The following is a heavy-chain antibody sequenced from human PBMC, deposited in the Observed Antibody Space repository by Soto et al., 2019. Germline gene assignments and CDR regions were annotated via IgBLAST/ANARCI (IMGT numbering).Heavy chain of an antibody. J-gene: IGHJ5*02. CDR1: GFTFNRYW. CDR3: TRDASRDSSARGWFDP. Sequence: PGGSLRLSCAASGFTFNRYWMNWVRQAPGKGLEWVANIKDDGSEKHYVDSVKGRFTISRDNAKNSLYLQMNSLRAEDTAVYYCTRDASRDSSARGWFDPWGPGTLVTVSS. CDR2: IKDDGSEK. D-gene: IGHD6-13*01. V-gene: IGHV3-7*01.